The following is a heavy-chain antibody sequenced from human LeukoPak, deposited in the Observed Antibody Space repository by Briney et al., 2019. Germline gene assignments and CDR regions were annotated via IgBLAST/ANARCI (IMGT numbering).Heavy chain of an antibody. D-gene: IGHD6-13*01. Sequence: GGSLRLSCEVSGFSFSNYWMSWVRQAPGKGLEWVANIKGDGSEKYYLDSVKGRFTISRDNAKNSLYLQMSSLRAEDTAVYYCAKEGTTAGRPSKRYYFDYWGQGTLVTVSS. CDR1: GFSFSNYW. CDR3: AKEGTTAGRPSKRYYFDY. V-gene: IGHV3-7*03. J-gene: IGHJ4*02. CDR2: IKGDGSEK.